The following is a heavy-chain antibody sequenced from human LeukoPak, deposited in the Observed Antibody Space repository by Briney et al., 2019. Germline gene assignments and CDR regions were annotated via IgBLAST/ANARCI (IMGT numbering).Heavy chain of an antibody. D-gene: IGHD4-23*01. CDR1: GYTFSSCG. CDR3: ARSLDAGNPPESGY. V-gene: IGHV1-18*01. J-gene: IGHJ4*02. CDR2: ITPYNGNT. Sequence: ASVKVSCEASGYTFSSCGISWVRQASGQGLEWMGWITPYNGNTNYAQNFHGRVTMTTDTSTSTAYMELRSLRSDDTAVYYCARSLDAGNPPESGYWGQGTLVTVSS.